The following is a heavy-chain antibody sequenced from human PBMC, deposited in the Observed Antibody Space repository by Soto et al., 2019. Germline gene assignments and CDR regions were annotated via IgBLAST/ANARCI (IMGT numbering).Heavy chain of an antibody. CDR3: ATGYDFWSGLPFDY. J-gene: IGHJ4*02. Sequence: PGGSLRLSCAASGFTFSSYAMSWVLQAPGKGLEWVSALDGSGGYTYYADSVKGRFTISRDNSKNTLYLQMNSLRAEDTAVYYCATGYDFWSGLPFDYWGQGTLVTVSS. D-gene: IGHD3-3*01. CDR2: LDGSGGYT. CDR1: GFTFSSYA. V-gene: IGHV3-23*01.